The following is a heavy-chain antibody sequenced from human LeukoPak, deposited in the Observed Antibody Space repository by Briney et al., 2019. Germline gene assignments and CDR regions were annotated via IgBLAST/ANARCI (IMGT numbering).Heavy chain of an antibody. CDR1: GFTFDDYA. Sequence: GGSLRLSCAASGFTFDDYAMHWVRQAPGKGLEWVSGISWNSGSIGYADSVKGRFTISRDNAKNSLYLQMNSLRAEDTALYYCAKGPSSSWWYNWFDPLGPGNPGHRLL. CDR3: AKGPSSSWWYNWFDP. V-gene: IGHV3-9*01. D-gene: IGHD6-13*01. J-gene: IGHJ5*02. CDR2: ISWNSGSI.